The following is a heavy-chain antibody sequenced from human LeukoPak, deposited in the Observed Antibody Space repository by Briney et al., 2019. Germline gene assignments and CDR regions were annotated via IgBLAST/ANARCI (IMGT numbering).Heavy chain of an antibody. CDR2: ISGSGGST. CDR3: ARDFGDYMDV. V-gene: IGHV3-23*01. Sequence: GGSLRLSCAASGFTFSSYAMSWVRQAPGKGLEWVSAISGSGGSTYYADSVKGRFTISGDNSKNTRYLQMNSLRAEDTAVYYCARDFGDYMDVWGKGTTVTVSS. J-gene: IGHJ6*03. D-gene: IGHD2-21*01. CDR1: GFTFSSYA.